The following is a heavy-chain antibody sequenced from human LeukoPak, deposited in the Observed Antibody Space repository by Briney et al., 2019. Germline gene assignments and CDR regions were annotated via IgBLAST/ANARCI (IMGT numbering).Heavy chain of an antibody. CDR2: ISWNSGSI. J-gene: IGHJ4*02. CDR3: AEDMGGSGSLALDY. D-gene: IGHD3-10*01. V-gene: IGHV3-9*01. Sequence: GGSLRLSCAASGFTFDDYAMHWVRQAPGKGLEWVSGISWNSGSIGYADSVKGRFTISRDNAKNSLYLQMNSLRAEDTALYYCAEDMGGSGSLALDYWGQGTLVTVSS. CDR1: GFTFDDYA.